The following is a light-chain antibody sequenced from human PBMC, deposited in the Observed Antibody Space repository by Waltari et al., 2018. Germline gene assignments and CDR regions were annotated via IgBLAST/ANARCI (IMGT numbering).Light chain of an antibody. CDR2: GAS. J-gene: IGKJ1*01. V-gene: IGKV3-20*01. Sequence: DIVLTQSPGTLSLSPGERATLSCRASQSVSSSYLAWYQQKPGQAPRLLIYGASSRATGIPDRFSGSGSGTDFTLSISRLEPGDFAVYYCQQYVDSPVTFGQGTKVEL. CDR3: QQYVDSPVT. CDR1: QSVSSSY.